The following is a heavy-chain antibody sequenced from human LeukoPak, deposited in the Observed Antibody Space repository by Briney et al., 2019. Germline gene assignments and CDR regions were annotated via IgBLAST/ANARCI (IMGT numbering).Heavy chain of an antibody. CDR3: AGLGYCSSTSCPPDY. V-gene: IGHV4-39*01. CDR1: GGSISSSSYY. CDR2: IYYSGST. Sequence: SETLSLTCTVSGGSISSSSYYWGWIRQPPGKGLEWTGSIYYSGSTYYNPSLKSRVTISVDTSKNQFSLKLSSVTAADTAVYYCAGLGYCSSTSCPPDYWGQGTLVTVSS. D-gene: IGHD2-2*01. J-gene: IGHJ4*02.